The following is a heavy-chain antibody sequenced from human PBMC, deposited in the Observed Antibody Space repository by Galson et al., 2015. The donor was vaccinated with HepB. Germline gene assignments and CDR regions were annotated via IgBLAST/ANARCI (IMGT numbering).Heavy chain of an antibody. D-gene: IGHD2-15*01. CDR3: AKEVLDYFDY. Sequence: SLRLSCAASGFTFSSYAMHWVRQAPGKGLEWVAVISYDGSNKYYADSVKGRFTISRDNSKNTLYLQMNSLRAEDTAVYYCAKEVLDYFDYWGQGTLVTVSS. CDR1: GFTFSSYA. CDR2: ISYDGSNK. J-gene: IGHJ4*02. V-gene: IGHV3-30*04.